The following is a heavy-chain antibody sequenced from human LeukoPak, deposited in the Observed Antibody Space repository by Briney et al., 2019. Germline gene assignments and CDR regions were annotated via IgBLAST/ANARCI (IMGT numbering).Heavy chain of an antibody. CDR2: INPNSGGT. Sequence: GASVKVSCKPSGYTFTGYYMHWVRQAPGQGLEWMGWINPNSGGTNYAQKFQGRVTMTRDTAISTAYMELSRLRSDDTAVYYCARSVRLVVAATNFDHWRQGTLVTVSS. V-gene: IGHV1-2*02. CDR3: ARSVRLVVAATNFDH. D-gene: IGHD2-15*01. J-gene: IGHJ4*02. CDR1: GYTFTGYY.